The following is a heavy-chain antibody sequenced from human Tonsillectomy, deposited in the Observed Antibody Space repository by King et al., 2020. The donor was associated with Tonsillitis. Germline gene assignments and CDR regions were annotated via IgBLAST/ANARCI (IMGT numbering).Heavy chain of an antibody. V-gene: IGHV1-2*02. D-gene: IGHD6-6*01. Sequence: QLVQSGAEVKKPGASVKVSCKASGYSFTGYYLHWVRQAPGRGLEWMGWINPNNGDTNYAQKFQGTVTMTRDTSINTAYMELSRLTSDDTAVYYCATELSRPGGWFDPWGQGTLVTVSS. J-gene: IGHJ5*02. CDR1: GYSFTGYY. CDR3: ATELSRPGGWFDP. CDR2: INPNNGDT.